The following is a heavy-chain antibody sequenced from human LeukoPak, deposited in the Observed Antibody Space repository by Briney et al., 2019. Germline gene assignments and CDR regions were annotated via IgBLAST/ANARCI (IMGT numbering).Heavy chain of an antibody. D-gene: IGHD4-11*01. Sequence: VSVEVPCKVSGYTLTELSMHWVRQAPGKGLEWMGGFDPEDGETIYAQKFQGRVTMTEDTSTDTAYMELSSLRSEDTAVYYCATSLTTLGWFDPWGQGTLVTVST. CDR3: ATSLTTLGWFDP. V-gene: IGHV1-24*01. CDR1: GYTLTELS. CDR2: FDPEDGET. J-gene: IGHJ5*02.